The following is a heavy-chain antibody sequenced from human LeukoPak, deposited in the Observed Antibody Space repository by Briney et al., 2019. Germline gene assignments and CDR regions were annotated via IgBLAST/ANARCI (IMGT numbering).Heavy chain of an antibody. CDR2: IIPIFGTA. J-gene: IGHJ2*01. CDR3: ARVNPPNFDTAMATWYFDL. D-gene: IGHD5-18*01. V-gene: IGHV1-69*13. CDR1: GGTFSSYA. Sequence: ASVKVSCKASGGTFSSYAISWVRQAPGQGLEWMGGIIPIFGTANYAQKFQGRVTITADESTSTAYMELSSLRSEDTAVYYCARVNPPNFDTAMATWYFDLWGRGTLVTVSS.